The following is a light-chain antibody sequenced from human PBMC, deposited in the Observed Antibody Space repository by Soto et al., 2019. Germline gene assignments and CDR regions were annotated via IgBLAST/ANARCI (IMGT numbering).Light chain of an antibody. CDR2: DVS. CDR3: QLRRGRPHA. J-gene: IGKJ5*01. CDR1: QSLTSY. Sequence: GEMGTLSCRARQSLTSYLAWYQHKPGQAPRLLIYDVSNRASGIPARFSGSGSETDFTLTISRLDPEDLAVHFRQLRRGRPHAFSPGTRLEIK. V-gene: IGKV3-11*01.